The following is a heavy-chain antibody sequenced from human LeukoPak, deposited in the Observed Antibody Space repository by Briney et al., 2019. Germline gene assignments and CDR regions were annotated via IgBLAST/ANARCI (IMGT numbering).Heavy chain of an antibody. CDR2: IYYSGST. D-gene: IGHD6-13*01. Sequence: SETLSITCTVSGGSISSYYWSWIRQPPGKGLEWIGYIYYSGSTNYNPSLKSRVTISVDTSKNQFSLKLSSVTAADTAVYYCARARNIAAAGTYAFDIWGQGTMVTVSS. J-gene: IGHJ3*02. CDR3: ARARNIAAAGTYAFDI. CDR1: GGSISSYY. V-gene: IGHV4-59*01.